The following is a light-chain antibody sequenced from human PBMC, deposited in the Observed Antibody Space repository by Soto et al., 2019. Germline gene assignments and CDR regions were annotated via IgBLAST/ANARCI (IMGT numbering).Light chain of an antibody. CDR2: AAS. CDR3: QHLNAFPHVT. Sequence: LTQSPGTLSASIVDIVTIAFRASRDISDSLAWYQQEPGKAPKLLIFAASSLHIGVPSRFSGSGSGTIFTLTISSLQPEDFATYYCQHLNAFPHVTFGPGTKVDIK. CDR1: RDISDS. V-gene: IGKV1-9*01. J-gene: IGKJ3*01.